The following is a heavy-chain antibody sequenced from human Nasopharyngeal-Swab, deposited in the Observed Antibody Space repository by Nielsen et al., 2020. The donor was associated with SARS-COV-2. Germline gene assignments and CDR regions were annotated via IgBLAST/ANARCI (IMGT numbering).Heavy chain of an antibody. V-gene: IGHV4-34*01. Sequence: WLRQPPGKGPAWIAEINHSGSTNYNPSLKSRVTLSVDTSMNQVSLEVSSVTAADTAVYYCARGLSGIVPAPILSLGPYYYYYYMDVWGKGTTVTVSS. D-gene: IGHD2-2*01. CDR3: ARGLSGIVPAPILSLGPYYYYYYMDV. J-gene: IGHJ6*03. CDR2: INHSGST.